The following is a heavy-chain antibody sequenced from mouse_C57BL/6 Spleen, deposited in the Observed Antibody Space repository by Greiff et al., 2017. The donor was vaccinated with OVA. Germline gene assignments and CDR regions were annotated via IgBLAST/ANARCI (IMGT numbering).Heavy chain of an antibody. J-gene: IGHJ1*03. CDR3: VRGGSPWYFDV. Sequence: EVQLVESGGGLVQPKGSLKLSCAASGFSFNTYAMNWVRQAPGKGLEWVARIRSKSNNYATYYADSVKDRFTISRDDSESMLYLQMNNLKTEDTAMYYCVRGGSPWYFDVWGTGTTVTVSS. V-gene: IGHV10-1*01. CDR2: IRSKSNNYAT. CDR1: GFSFNTYA.